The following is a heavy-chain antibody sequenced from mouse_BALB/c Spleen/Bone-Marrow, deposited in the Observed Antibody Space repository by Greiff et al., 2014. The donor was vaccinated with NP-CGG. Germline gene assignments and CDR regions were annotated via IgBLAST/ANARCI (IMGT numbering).Heavy chain of an antibody. Sequence: VQLQQSGAELAKPGASVKMSCKASGYTFTSYWMHWVKQRPGQGLEWIGYINPSTGYTGYNQKFKDKATLTADKSSSTAYMQLSSLTSEDSAVYYCARGYYGSSLAYWGQGTLVTVSA. V-gene: IGHV1-7*01. CDR1: GYTFTSYW. CDR3: ARGYYGSSLAY. CDR2: INPSTGYT. D-gene: IGHD1-1*01. J-gene: IGHJ3*01.